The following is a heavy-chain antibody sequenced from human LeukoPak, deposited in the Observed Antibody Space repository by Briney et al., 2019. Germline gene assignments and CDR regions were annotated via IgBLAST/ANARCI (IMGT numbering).Heavy chain of an antibody. J-gene: IGHJ4*02. CDR2: INHSGYT. CDR1: GLSFDDFY. CDR3: TRMTAGHDY. V-gene: IGHV4-34*01. Sequence: PSETVSLTYGVCGLSFDDFYWIWVSQTPGKGLEWIGEINHSGYTNDSPSLKSRVTLSIDTSRKQFSLNLRSVTVADPGIYYCTRMTAGHDYWGQGTLVTVSS. D-gene: IGHD2-21*02.